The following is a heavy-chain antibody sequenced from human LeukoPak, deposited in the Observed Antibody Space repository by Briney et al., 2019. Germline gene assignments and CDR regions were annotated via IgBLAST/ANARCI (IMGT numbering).Heavy chain of an antibody. CDR3: ARDPPPANPAFDI. Sequence: GGSLRLSCVASGFTVSSYSMNWVRQAPGKGLEWVSYISSGSRAVSYADSVKGPFTISRDNAKNSLYLQMNSLRADDTAVYYCARDPPPANPAFDIWGQGTMVTVSS. V-gene: IGHV3-48*01. CDR2: ISSGSRAV. D-gene: IGHD4/OR15-4a*01. J-gene: IGHJ3*02. CDR1: GFTVSSYS.